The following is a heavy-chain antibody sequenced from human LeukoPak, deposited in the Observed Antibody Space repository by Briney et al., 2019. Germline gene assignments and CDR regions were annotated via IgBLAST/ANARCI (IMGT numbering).Heavy chain of an antibody. D-gene: IGHD6-6*01. CDR1: GYTFSNYW. CDR3: ARVPYSNSSMDY. J-gene: IGHJ4*02. V-gene: IGHV5-51*01. CDR2: IYPGDSDT. Sequence: GEPLKISCKSSGYTFSNYWIGWVRQMPGKGLEWMGIIYPGDSDTRYSPSFEGQVSISADKSISTAYLQWSSLKASDTAMYYCARVPYSNSSMDYWGQGTLVTVSS.